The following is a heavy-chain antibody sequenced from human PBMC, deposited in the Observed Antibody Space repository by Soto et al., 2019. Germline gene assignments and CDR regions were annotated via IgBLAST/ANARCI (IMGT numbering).Heavy chain of an antibody. V-gene: IGHV3-11*03. Sequence: PGGSLRLSCAASGFTFSDYYMSWIRQAPGKGLEWVSYISSSSSYTNYADSVKGRFTISRDNAKNSLYLQMNSLRAEDTAVYYCARHGYNYGGGYFDYWGQGTLVTVSS. CDR3: ARHGYNYGGGYFDY. CDR2: ISSSSSYT. CDR1: GFTFSDYY. J-gene: IGHJ4*02. D-gene: IGHD5-18*01.